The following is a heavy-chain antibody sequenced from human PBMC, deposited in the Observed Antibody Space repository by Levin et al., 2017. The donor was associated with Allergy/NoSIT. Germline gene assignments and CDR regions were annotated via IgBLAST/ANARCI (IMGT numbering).Heavy chain of an antibody. J-gene: IGHJ4*02. D-gene: IGHD5-18*01. CDR3: AKDRRWGSRYGDGYYFDY. CDR2: ISYDGNNK. CDR1: GFTFSDFG. V-gene: IGHV3-30*18. Sequence: GGSLRLSCAASGFTFSDFGMHWVHQAPGKGLEWVTVISYDGNNKYYGDSVKGRFTISRDNSKNTLYLQMNSLRPEDTAVYYCAKDRRWGSRYGDGYYFDYWGQGTLVTVSS.